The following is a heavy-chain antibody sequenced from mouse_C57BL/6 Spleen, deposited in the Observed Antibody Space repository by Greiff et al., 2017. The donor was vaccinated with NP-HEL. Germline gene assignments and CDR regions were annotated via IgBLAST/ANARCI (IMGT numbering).Heavy chain of an antibody. CDR3: ARKLGSSGPAWFAY. D-gene: IGHD3-2*02. V-gene: IGHV1-55*01. Sequence: QVQLQQPGAELVKPGASVKMSCKASGYTFTSYWITWVKQRPGQGLEWIGDIYPGSGSTNYNEKFKSKATLTVDTSSSTAYMQLSSLTSEDSAVYYCARKLGSSGPAWFAYWGQGTLVTVSA. CDR1: GYTFTSYW. J-gene: IGHJ3*01. CDR2: IYPGSGST.